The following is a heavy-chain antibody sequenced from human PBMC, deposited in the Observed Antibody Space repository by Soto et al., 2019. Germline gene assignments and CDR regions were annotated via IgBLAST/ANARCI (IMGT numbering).Heavy chain of an antibody. CDR2: IHSGGST. J-gene: IGHJ5*02. D-gene: IGHD3-16*01. V-gene: IGHV4-61*01. CDR1: GGSVTSGSYF. Sequence: SETLSLTCTVSGGSVTSGSYFWSWIRQPPGKGLEWIAYIHSGGSTNYNPSLKSRVTISADTSKNQFSLKLTSMTAAATAVYYCARGPRSGVGGGDPWGPGTLVTVSS. CDR3: ARGPRSGVGGGDP.